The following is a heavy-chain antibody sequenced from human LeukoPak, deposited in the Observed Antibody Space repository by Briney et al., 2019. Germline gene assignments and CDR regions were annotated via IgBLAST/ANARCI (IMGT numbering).Heavy chain of an antibody. Sequence: GESLKISCKGSGYSFTSYWIGWVRQMPGKGLEWMGIIYPGDSDTRYSPSFQGQVTISADKSISTAYLQWSSLKASDTAMYYCARVPHDYVWGSYRFDASDIWGQGTMVTVSS. CDR3: ARVPHDYVWGSYRFDASDI. V-gene: IGHV5-51*01. D-gene: IGHD3-16*02. CDR2: IYPGDSDT. CDR1: GYSFTSYW. J-gene: IGHJ3*02.